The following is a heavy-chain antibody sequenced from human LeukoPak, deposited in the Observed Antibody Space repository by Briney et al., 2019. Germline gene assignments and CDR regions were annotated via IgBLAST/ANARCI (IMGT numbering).Heavy chain of an antibody. Sequence: SETLSLTCAVYGGSFSGYYWSWIRQPPGKGLEWIGEINHSGSTNYNPSLKSRVTISVDTSKNRFSLKLSSVTAADTAVYYCARDLAYYDFWSGYSPRNYFDYWGQGTLVTVSS. CDR1: GGSFSGYY. CDR3: ARDLAYYDFWSGYSPRNYFDY. D-gene: IGHD3-3*01. CDR2: INHSGST. J-gene: IGHJ4*02. V-gene: IGHV4-34*01.